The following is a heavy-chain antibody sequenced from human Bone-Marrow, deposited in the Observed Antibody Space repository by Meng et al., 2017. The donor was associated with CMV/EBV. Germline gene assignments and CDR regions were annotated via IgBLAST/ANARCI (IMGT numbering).Heavy chain of an antibody. CDR3: ARFVAYYYGSSGRYAFDI. V-gene: IGHV4-34*01. CDR1: GGSFSGYY. Sequence: SETLSLTCAVYGGSFSGYYWSWIRQPPGKGLEWFGEINHSGSTNYTPSLKSRVTISVDTSKNQFSLKLSSVNAANTAVYYCARFVAYYYGSSGRYAFDIWGQGTMVTVSS. J-gene: IGHJ3*02. D-gene: IGHD3-22*01. CDR2: INHSGST.